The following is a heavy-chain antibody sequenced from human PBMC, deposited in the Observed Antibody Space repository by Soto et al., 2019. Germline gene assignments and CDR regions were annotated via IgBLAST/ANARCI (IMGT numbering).Heavy chain of an antibody. CDR3: ASAAVTATAGLGF. J-gene: IGHJ4*01. D-gene: IGHD2-21*02. Sequence: ASVNVSCKSSGYTFSGFYMHWVRRAPGQGLEWMGWINPNSGGTKYAEKVQGRVTMTRDTSISTAYVELSRLTSDDTAVYYCASAAVTATAGLGFWG. CDR1: GYTFSGFY. V-gene: IGHV1-2*02. CDR2: INPNSGGT.